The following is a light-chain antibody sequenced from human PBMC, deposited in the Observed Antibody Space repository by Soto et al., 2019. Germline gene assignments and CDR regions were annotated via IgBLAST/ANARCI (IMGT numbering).Light chain of an antibody. CDR3: QQYENLPT. Sequence: DIQMTESPSSLSESVVSRVTITCQASQNINNYLNWYQQKPGRDPKLLLYDASNLEAGVPSRFRGSGSGTDFTFTISRLQPEDIATYYCQQYENLPTFGQGTRLEIK. J-gene: IGKJ5*01. CDR2: DAS. CDR1: QNINNY. V-gene: IGKV1-33*01.